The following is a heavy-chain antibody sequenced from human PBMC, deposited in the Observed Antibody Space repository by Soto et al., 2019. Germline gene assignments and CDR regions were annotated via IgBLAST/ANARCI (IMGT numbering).Heavy chain of an antibody. CDR2: IYYSGST. CDR1: CGSISSGDYY. J-gene: IGHJ6*02. Sequence: PSETLSLTCTVSCGSISSGDYYWSWIRQPPGKGLEWIGYIYYSGSTYYNPSLKSRVTISVDTSKNQFSLKLSSVTAADTAVYYCARDAYMVRGGNYYYGMDVWGQGTTVTVSS. CDR3: ARDAYMVRGGNYYYGMDV. V-gene: IGHV4-30-4*01. D-gene: IGHD3-10*01.